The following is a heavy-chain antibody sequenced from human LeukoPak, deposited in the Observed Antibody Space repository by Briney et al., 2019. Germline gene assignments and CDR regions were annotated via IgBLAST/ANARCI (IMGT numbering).Heavy chain of an antibody. CDR1: GFTFSSYA. CDR3: ASFLRRYSYGKSSIDY. V-gene: IGHV3-30-3*01. Sequence: GRSLRLSCAASGFTFSSYAMHWVRQAPGKGLEWVAVISYDGSNKYYADSVKGRFTISRDNSKNTLYLQMNSLRAEDTAVYYCASFLRRYSYGKSSIDYWGQGTLVTVSS. CDR2: ISYDGSNK. D-gene: IGHD5-18*01. J-gene: IGHJ4*02.